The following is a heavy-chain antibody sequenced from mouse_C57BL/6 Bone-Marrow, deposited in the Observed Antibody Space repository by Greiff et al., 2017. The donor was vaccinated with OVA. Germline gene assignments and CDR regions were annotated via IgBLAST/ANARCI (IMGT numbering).Heavy chain of an antibody. D-gene: IGHD4-1*01. CDR2: IDPSDSET. J-gene: IGHJ1*03. CDR3: ALTGTDWYFDV. Sequence: VHLQQPGAELVRPGSSVKLSCKASGYTFTSYWMHWVKQRPIQGLEWIGNIDPSDSETHYNQKFKDKATLTVDKSSSTAYMQLSSLTSEDSAVYYCALTGTDWYFDVWGTGTTVTVSS. CDR1: GYTFTSYW. V-gene: IGHV1-52*01.